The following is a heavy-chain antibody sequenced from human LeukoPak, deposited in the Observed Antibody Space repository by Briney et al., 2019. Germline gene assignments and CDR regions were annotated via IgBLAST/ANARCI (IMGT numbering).Heavy chain of an antibody. CDR1: EFTFSSYG. V-gene: IGHV3-30*03. CDR3: ARGYPTWSLHVRFDY. J-gene: IGHJ4*02. Sequence: AGGSLRLSCAASEFTFSSYGMHWVRQAPGKGLEWVAVISYDGSNKYYADSVKGRFTISRDNSKNTLYLQMNSLRAEDTAVYYCARGYPTWSLHVRFDYWGQGTLVTVSS. D-gene: IGHD3-22*01. CDR2: ISYDGSNK.